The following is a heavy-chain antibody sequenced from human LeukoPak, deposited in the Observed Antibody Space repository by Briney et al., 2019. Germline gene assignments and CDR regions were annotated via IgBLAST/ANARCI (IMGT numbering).Heavy chain of an antibody. CDR2: IYSGGST. D-gene: IGHD2-8*01. CDR1: GFTVSSNY. Sequence: GGSLSLSCAASGFTVSSNYMSWVRQAPGKGLEWVSVIYSGGSTYYADSVKGRFTISRDNSKNTLYLQMNSLRAEDTAMYYCARLKDAIFDYWGQGTLVTVSS. V-gene: IGHV3-53*01. J-gene: IGHJ4*02. CDR3: ARLKDAIFDY.